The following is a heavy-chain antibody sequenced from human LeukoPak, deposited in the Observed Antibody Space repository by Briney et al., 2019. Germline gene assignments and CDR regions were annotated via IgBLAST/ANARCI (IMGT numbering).Heavy chain of an antibody. V-gene: IGHV4-39*07. CDR1: GGSMSSSSYY. Sequence: SETLSLTCTVSGGSMSSSSYYWGWIRQPPGKGLEWIGSIYYSGSTYYNPSLKSRVTISVDTSKNQFFLKLSSVTAADTAVYYCARSPDNCSGGSCYSDWGQGTLVTVSS. CDR2: IYYSGST. CDR3: ARSPDNCSGGSCYSD. D-gene: IGHD2-15*01. J-gene: IGHJ4*02.